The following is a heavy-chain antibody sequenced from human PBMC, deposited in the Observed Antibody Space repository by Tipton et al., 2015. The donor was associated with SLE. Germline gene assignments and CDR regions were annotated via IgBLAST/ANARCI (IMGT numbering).Heavy chain of an antibody. J-gene: IGHJ3*01. V-gene: IGHV5-51*01. Sequence: VQLVQSGAEVKKPGESLEISCKGFGYRFANYWIAWVRQMPGKGLEWMGIIYPGDSDTRYSPSCQGQVTISADKSISTAYLKWSSLKASYTAMYYCASHLPYYDFWSGYHAFDVCAQGTMVTVSS. D-gene: IGHD3-3*01. CDR2: IYPGDSDT. CDR3: ASHLPYYDFWSGYHAFDV. CDR1: GYRFANYW.